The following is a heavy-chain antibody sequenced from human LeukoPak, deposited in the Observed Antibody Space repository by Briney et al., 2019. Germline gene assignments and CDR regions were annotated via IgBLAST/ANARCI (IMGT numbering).Heavy chain of an antibody. J-gene: IGHJ2*01. D-gene: IGHD3-22*01. Sequence: GGSLRPSCAASGFTFSDYYMSWIRQAPGKGLEWVSYISSSSSYTNYADSVKGRFTISRDNAKNSLYLQMNSLRAEDTAVYYCARDLNKGSGYKNFDLWGRGTLVTVSS. CDR1: GFTFSDYY. CDR3: ARDLNKGSGYKNFDL. V-gene: IGHV3-11*06. CDR2: ISSSSSYT.